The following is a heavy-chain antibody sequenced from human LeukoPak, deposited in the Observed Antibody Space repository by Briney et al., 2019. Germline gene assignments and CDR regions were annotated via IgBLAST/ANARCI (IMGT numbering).Heavy chain of an antibody. Sequence: PGGSLRLSCAASGFTFSSYAMSWVRRAPGKVLEWVSAISGSGGSTYYADSVKGRFTISRDNSKNTLYLQMNSLRAEDTAVYYCAKSSQTGTNPVRDYWGQGTLVTVSS. CDR3: AKSSQTGTNPVRDY. J-gene: IGHJ4*02. CDR2: ISGSGGST. CDR1: GFTFSSYA. D-gene: IGHD1-1*01. V-gene: IGHV3-23*01.